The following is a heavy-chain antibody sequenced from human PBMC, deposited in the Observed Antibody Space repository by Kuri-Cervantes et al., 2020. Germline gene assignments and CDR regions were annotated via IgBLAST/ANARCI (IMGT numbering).Heavy chain of an antibody. Sequence: GGSLRLSCAASGFTFSSYWMSWVRQAPGKGLEYVSAISSNGGSTYYANSVKGRFTISRDNSKNTLYLQMNSLRAEDTAVYYCAKELNYYDSSGYGPVWGQGTLVTVSS. D-gene: IGHD3-22*01. J-gene: IGHJ4*02. CDR3: AKELNYYDSSGYGPV. V-gene: IGHV3-64*01. CDR1: GFTFSSYW. CDR2: ISSNGGST.